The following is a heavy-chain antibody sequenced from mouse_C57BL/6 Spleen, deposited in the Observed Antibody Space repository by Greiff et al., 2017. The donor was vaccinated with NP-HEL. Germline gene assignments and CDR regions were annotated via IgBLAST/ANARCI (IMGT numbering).Heavy chain of an antibody. CDR1: GYTFTSYR. J-gene: IGHJ2*01. D-gene: IGHD1-1*01. CDR2: INPSNGGT. Sequence: QVQLQQPGPELVKPGASVKLSCKASGYTFTSYRMHWVKQRPGQGLEWIGNINPSNGGTNYNEKFKSKATLTVAKSSSTAYMHVSSLTSEDSAVYYCSRSRNYYLPDYWGQGTTLTVSS. V-gene: IGHV1-53*01. CDR3: SRSRNYYLPDY.